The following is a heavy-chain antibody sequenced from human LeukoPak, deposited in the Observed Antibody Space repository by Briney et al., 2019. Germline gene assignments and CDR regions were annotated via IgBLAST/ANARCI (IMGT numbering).Heavy chain of an antibody. CDR2: IYSNGNT. Sequence: PSETLSLTCTVSGGSIYSSSYYWGWIRQPPGKGLDWIGSIYSNGNTYYNPSVKSRVTISVDTSKNQFSLKLTSVTAAETAVYYCARSATVTTGYFDYWGQGALVTVSS. J-gene: IGHJ4*02. CDR3: ARSATVTTGYFDY. V-gene: IGHV4-39*07. CDR1: GGSIYSSSYY. D-gene: IGHD4-17*01.